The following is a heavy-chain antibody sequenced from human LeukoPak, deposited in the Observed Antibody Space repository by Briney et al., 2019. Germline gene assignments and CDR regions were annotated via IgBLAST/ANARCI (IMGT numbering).Heavy chain of an antibody. Sequence: ASVKVSCKASGYTFTGYYMHWVRQAPGQGLEWMGWINPNSGGTNYAQKFQSRVTMTRDTSISTAYMELSRLRSDDTAVYYCARDYNFDYYGSGHAGYYYGMDVWGQGTTVTVSS. J-gene: IGHJ6*02. CDR3: ARDYNFDYYGSGHAGYYYGMDV. CDR2: INPNSGGT. V-gene: IGHV1-2*02. D-gene: IGHD3-10*01. CDR1: GYTFTGYY.